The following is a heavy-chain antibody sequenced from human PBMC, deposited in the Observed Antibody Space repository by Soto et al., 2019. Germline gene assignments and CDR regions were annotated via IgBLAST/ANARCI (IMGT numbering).Heavy chain of an antibody. V-gene: IGHV3-23*01. J-gene: IGHJ4*02. CDR3: AKRANGLYFDY. Sequence: EVQLLESGGGLVQPGGSLRLSCAASGFTFSSYAMNWVRQAPGKGLEWVSVISGSGDSTYYADSVKGRFTISRDNSKNTLYLQMNSLSAEDTAVYYCAKRANGLYFDYWGQGTLVTVSS. CDR2: ISGSGDST. CDR1: GFTFSSYA.